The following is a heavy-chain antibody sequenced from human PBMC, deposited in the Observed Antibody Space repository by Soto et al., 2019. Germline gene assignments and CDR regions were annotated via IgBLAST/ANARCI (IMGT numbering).Heavy chain of an antibody. CDR1: GFTFRNSA. J-gene: IGHJ6*02. D-gene: IGHD2-21*01. V-gene: IGHV3-23*01. CDR3: TRILWSSRRDALDI. Sequence: PGGSLRLSCIASGFTFRNSAMAWVRQAPGEDLEWVSAIGTSGTPTLYADSVKSRFSISRDDSRNTVSLQMNSLGVEDTATYYCTRILWSSRRDALDIWGQGTTVTVSS. CDR2: IGTSGTPT.